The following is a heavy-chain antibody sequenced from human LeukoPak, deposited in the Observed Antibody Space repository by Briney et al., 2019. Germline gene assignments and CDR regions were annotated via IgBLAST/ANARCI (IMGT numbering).Heavy chain of an antibody. Sequence: GESLKISCKGSGYSFTSYLISWVRQMPGKGLEWMGRIDPSDSHTNYSPSFQGHVTISADKSISTAYLQWSSLKASDTAMYYCAGGGNIAAADRDAFDIWGQGTMVTVSS. CDR1: GYSFTSYL. V-gene: IGHV5-10-1*01. CDR3: AGGGNIAAADRDAFDI. J-gene: IGHJ3*02. CDR2: IDPSDSHT. D-gene: IGHD6-13*01.